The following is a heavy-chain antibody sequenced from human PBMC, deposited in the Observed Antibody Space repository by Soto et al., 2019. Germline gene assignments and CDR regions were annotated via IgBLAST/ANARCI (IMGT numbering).Heavy chain of an antibody. CDR1: GFTFSRYW. CDR3: ARGDTPMITGMDSFDI. V-gene: IGHV3-7*01. D-gene: IGHD5-18*01. Sequence: PGGSLRPSCAAFGFTFSRYWMNWVRQAPGKGLEWVANIKQDGTEKNYVDSVKGRFTISRDNARNSLYLQMDSLRAEDTAVYFCARGDTPMITGMDSFDIWGQGTIVTVSS. J-gene: IGHJ3*02. CDR2: IKQDGTEK.